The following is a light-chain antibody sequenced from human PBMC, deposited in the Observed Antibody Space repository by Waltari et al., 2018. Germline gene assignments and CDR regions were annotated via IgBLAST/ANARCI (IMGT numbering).Light chain of an antibody. Sequence: DIQMTQSPSTLSASVGHRVPVTCRASQSISRWLAWYKHKPGKAPKLLIYAASSLQNGVPSRFSGSGSDTEFTLTISSLQPDDFATYYCQQYNGYSGTFGQGTKVEIK. V-gene: IGKV1-5*01. J-gene: IGKJ1*01. CDR1: QSISRW. CDR2: AAS. CDR3: QQYNGYSGT.